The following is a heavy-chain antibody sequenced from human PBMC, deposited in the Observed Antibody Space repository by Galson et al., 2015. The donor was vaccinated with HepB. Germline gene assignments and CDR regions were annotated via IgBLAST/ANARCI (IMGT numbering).Heavy chain of an antibody. CDR2: ISSSSSYI. J-gene: IGHJ5*02. D-gene: IGHD1-14*01. CDR3: ARGLRRAWGLELNQLYNWFDP. V-gene: IGHV3-21*01. Sequence: SLRLSCAASGFTFSSYSMNWVRQAPGKGLGWVSSISSSSSYIYYADSVKGRFTISRDNAKNSLYLQMNSLRAEDTAVYYCARGLRRAWGLELNQLYNWFDPWGQGTLVTVSS. CDR1: GFTFSSYS.